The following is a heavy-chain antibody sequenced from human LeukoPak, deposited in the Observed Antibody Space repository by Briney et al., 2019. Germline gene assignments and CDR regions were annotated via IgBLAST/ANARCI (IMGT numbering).Heavy chain of an antibody. CDR3: ARLAGDYGANYFDY. J-gene: IGHJ4*02. Sequence: SETLSLTCTVSGGSISGSRHYWGWIRQPPEKGLEWIGTIFYSGTTYYNPSLKSRVTVSVYTSKNQFSLKLSSVTAADTAVYFCARLAGDYGANYFDYWGQGTLATVSS. CDR1: GGSISGSRHY. V-gene: IGHV4-39*01. D-gene: IGHD4-17*01. CDR2: IFYSGTT.